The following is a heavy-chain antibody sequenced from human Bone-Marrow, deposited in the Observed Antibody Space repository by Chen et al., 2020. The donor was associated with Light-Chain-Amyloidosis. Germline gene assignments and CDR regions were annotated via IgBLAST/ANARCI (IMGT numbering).Heavy chain of an antibody. D-gene: IGHD5-12*01. CDR3: AGRRDGYNFDY. CDR2: IYPDDSDV. Sequence: EVQLEQSGPEVKKPGESLKMRCKGSGYTLPNYWIGWVRQMAGKGLVWMWVIYPDDSDVSYSPSFEGQVTISANKSITTAYLKWRSLKASDTAMYYCAGRRDGYNFDYWGQGTLVTVSS. CDR1: GYTLPNYW. J-gene: IGHJ4*02. V-gene: IGHV5-51*01.